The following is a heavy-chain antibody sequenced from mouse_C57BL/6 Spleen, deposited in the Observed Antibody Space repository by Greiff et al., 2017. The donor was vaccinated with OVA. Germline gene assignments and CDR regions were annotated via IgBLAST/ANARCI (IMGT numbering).Heavy chain of an antibody. CDR2: IYPSDSET. CDR3: ATPLYYGNPAY. CDR1: GYTFTSYW. Sequence: QVQLKQPGAELVRPGSSVKLSCKASGYTFTSYWMDWVKQRPGQGLEWIGNIYPSDSETHYNQKFKDKATLTVDKSSSTAYMQLSSLTSEDSAVYYCATPLYYGNPAYWGQGTLVTVSA. J-gene: IGHJ3*01. D-gene: IGHD2-1*01. V-gene: IGHV1-61*01.